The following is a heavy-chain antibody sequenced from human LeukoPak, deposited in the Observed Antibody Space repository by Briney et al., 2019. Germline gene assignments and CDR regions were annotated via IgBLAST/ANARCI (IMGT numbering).Heavy chain of an antibody. V-gene: IGHV4-38-2*02. D-gene: IGHD3-22*01. J-gene: IGHJ4*02. CDR3: ARDFYYDSSGYYSYFDY. CDR1: GYSISSGYY. CDR2: IYHSGST. Sequence: SETLSLTCTASGYSISSGYYWGWIRQPPGKGLEWIGSIYHSGSTYYNPSLKSRVTISVDTSKNQFSLKLSSVTAADTAVYYCARDFYYDSSGYYSYFDYWGQGTLVTVSS.